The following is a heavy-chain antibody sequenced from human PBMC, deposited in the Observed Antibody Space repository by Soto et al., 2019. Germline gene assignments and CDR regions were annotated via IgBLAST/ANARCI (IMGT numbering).Heavy chain of an antibody. D-gene: IGHD3-22*01. J-gene: IGHJ4*02. Sequence: QVQLVQSGAEVKKPGASVKVSCKASGYTFTSYAMHWVRQAPGQRLEWMGWINAGNGNTKYSQKFQGRVTITRDTSXSXXYMELSSLRSEDTAVYYCARGYYYDSSGYYDPFDYWGQGTLVTVSS. CDR3: ARGYYYDSSGYYDPFDY. CDR2: INAGNGNT. CDR1: GYTFTSYA. V-gene: IGHV1-3*01.